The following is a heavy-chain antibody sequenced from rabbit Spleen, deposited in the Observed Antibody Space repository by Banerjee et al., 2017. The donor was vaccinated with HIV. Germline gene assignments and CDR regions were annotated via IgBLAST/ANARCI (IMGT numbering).Heavy chain of an antibody. D-gene: IGHD1-1*01. Sequence: QSLEESGGDLVKPGASLTLTCKASGFDFSSSYYMCWVRQAPGKGLEWIACIYGATGSSAWYANWAKGRFTISKTSSTTVTLQMTSLTAADTATYFCARDLAAWNSGSYAFNLWGPGTLVTVS. CDR1: GFDFSSSYY. J-gene: IGHJ4*01. CDR3: ARDLAAWNSGSYAFNL. V-gene: IGHV1S40*01. CDR2: IYGATGSSA.